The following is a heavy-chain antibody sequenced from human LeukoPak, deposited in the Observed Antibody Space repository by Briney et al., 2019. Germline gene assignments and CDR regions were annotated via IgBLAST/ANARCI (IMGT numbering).Heavy chain of an antibody. Sequence: AGSLRLSCAASGFTFSSYEMNWVRQAPGKGLEWVSYISSSGSTIYYADSVKGRFTTSRDNAKNSLYLQMNSLRAEDTAVYYCARGGVWVAAAGQKEFDYWGQGTLVTVSS. CDR1: GFTFSSYE. CDR2: ISSSGSTI. D-gene: IGHD6-13*01. CDR3: ARGGVWVAAAGQKEFDY. V-gene: IGHV3-48*03. J-gene: IGHJ4*02.